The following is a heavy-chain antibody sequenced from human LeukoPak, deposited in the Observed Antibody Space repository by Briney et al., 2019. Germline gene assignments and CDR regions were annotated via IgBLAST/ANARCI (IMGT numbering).Heavy chain of an antibody. CDR2: INSDGSST. CDR3: AREQANSYYDFWSGQNSLLDY. Sequence: AGGSLGLSCAASGFTFSSYWMHWVRQAPGKGLVWVSRINSDGSSTSYADSVKGRFTISRDNAKNTLYLQMNSLRAEDTAVYYCAREQANSYYDFWSGQNSLLDYWGQGTLVTVSS. CDR1: GFTFSSYW. D-gene: IGHD3-3*01. V-gene: IGHV3-74*01. J-gene: IGHJ4*02.